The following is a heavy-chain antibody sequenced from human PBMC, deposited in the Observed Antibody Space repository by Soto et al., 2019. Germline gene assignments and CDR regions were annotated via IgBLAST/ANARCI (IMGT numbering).Heavy chain of an antibody. Sequence: QVQLVQSGAEVKKPGASVQVSCKASGYTFTNHGISWVRQAPGQGLEWLGWISANNGDTNYAQKFQGRVTVTTDTSTSTGYMELRSLRSEDTAVYYCARMGRGSNIDYYHYIDVWGKGTTVTVSS. CDR3: ARMGRGSNIDYYHYIDV. CDR2: ISANNGDT. J-gene: IGHJ6*03. D-gene: IGHD3-10*01. CDR1: GYTFTNHG. V-gene: IGHV1-18*01.